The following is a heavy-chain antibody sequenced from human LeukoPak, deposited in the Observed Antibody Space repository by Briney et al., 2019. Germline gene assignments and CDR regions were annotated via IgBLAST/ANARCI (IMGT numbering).Heavy chain of an antibody. J-gene: IGHJ3*01. CDR1: GFTFSSYG. CDR2: IWYDGSQQ. V-gene: IGHV3-33*01. D-gene: IGHD2-2*01. CDR3: AREDLVDASEDAFDV. Sequence: GGSLRLSCAASGFTFSSYGMHWVRQAPGKGLEWVAVIWYDGSQQWYADSVKGRFTISRDNFKHMLYLQMNSLRVEDTAVYYCAREDLVDASEDAFDVWAQGTMVTVSS.